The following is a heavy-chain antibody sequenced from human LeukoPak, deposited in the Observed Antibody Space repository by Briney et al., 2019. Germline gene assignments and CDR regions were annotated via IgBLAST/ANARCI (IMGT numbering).Heavy chain of an antibody. J-gene: IGHJ6*02. V-gene: IGHV1-69*13. CDR1: GGTFSSYA. Sequence: SVKVSCKASGGTFSSYAISWVRQAPGQGLEWMGGIIPIFGTANYAQKFQGRVTITADESTSTAYMELSSLRSEDTAVYYCARDPLYCSSTSCSHSTADYGMDVWGQGTTVTVSS. D-gene: IGHD2-2*01. CDR3: ARDPLYCSSTSCSHSTADYGMDV. CDR2: IIPIFGTA.